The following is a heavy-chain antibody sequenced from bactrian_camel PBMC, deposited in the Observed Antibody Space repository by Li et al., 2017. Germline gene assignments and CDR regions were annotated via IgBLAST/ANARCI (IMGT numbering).Heavy chain of an antibody. CDR3: ATARLRE. CDR2: MRSDGTIV. CDR1: GFTDPSYC. J-gene: IGHJ4*01. D-gene: IGHD3*01. V-gene: IGHV3-2*01. Sequence: HVQLVESGGGSVQAGGSLTLSCSASGFTDPSYCVGWFRQAPGEAREVVSIMRSDGTIVYADSVKGRFTISKDNAKNTVYLQMNSLKSEDTALYYCATARLREWGQGTQVTVS.